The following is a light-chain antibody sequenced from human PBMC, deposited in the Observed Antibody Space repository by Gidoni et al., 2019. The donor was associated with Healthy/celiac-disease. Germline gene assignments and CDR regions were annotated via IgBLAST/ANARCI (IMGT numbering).Light chain of an antibody. Sequence: QSALTQPRSVSGAPGQSVTISCTVTSSAVGAYNYVSWYQQHPGKAPKLMMYDVSKRPSGVPDRFSGSKSGNTASLTISGLQAEDEADYYCCSYAGSYTYVFGTGTKVTVL. V-gene: IGLV2-11*01. CDR1: SSAVGAYNY. CDR2: DVS. CDR3: CSYAGSYTYV. J-gene: IGLJ1*01.